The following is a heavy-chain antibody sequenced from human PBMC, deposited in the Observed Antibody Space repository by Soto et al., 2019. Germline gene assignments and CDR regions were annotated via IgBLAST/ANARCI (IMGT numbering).Heavy chain of an antibody. CDR1: GGSISNYF. V-gene: IGHV4-4*07. Sequence: SETLSLTCTVSGGSISNYFCNWIRQPAGKGLEWIGRIDNSGSTNYNPSLKSRITMSADTSRNQFSLKLNSVTAADTAVYYCARGGQDFWSGPFDYWGQGALFPVSS. D-gene: IGHD3-3*01. J-gene: IGHJ4*02. CDR2: IDNSGST. CDR3: ARGGQDFWSGPFDY.